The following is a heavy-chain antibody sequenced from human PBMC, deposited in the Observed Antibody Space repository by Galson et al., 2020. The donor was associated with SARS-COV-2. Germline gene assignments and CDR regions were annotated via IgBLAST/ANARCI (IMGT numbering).Heavy chain of an antibody. D-gene: IGHD2-15*01. CDR3: ARWDCSGGSCYSRGFYYGIDV. V-gene: IGHV3-21*01. J-gene: IGHJ6*02. CDR1: EFTFNSYT. Sequence: NSGGSLRLSCAASEFTFNSYTMSWVRQTPGQGLEWVSSISSSGHYIYYADSVKGRFTITRDNAKSSLYLQMNNPRAEDTAVYYCARWDCSGGSCYSRGFYYGIDVWGQGTTVTVSS. CDR2: ISSSGHYI.